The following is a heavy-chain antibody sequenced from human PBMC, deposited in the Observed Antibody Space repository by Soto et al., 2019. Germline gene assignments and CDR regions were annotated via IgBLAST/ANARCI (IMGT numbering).Heavy chain of an antibody. Sequence: QLQLQESGPGLVKPSETLSLTCTVSGGSISSSSYYWGWIRQPPGKGLEWIGSIYYSGSTYYNPSLKSRVTISVATYKNQYPLKLSSVTAADTAVYYCARLIRGPYSSSWYFGYWGQGTLVTVSS. CDR3: ARLIRGPYSSSWYFGY. CDR2: IYYSGST. D-gene: IGHD6-13*01. CDR1: GGSISSSSYY. V-gene: IGHV4-39*01. J-gene: IGHJ4*02.